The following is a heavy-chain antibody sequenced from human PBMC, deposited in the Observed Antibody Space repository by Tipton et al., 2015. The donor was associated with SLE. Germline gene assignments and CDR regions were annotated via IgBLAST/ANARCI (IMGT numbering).Heavy chain of an antibody. J-gene: IGHJ4*02. V-gene: IGHV3-73*01. CDR1: GFTFSGSA. CDR2: IRSKANSYAT. D-gene: IGHD5-18*01. CDR3: TRHVWQGYSYGLVY. Sequence: GSLRLSCAASGFTFSGSAVHWVRQASGKGLEWVGRIRSKANSYATAYAASVKGRFTISRDDSKNTAYLQMNSLKTEDTAVYYCTRHVWQGYSYGLVYWGQGTLVTVSS.